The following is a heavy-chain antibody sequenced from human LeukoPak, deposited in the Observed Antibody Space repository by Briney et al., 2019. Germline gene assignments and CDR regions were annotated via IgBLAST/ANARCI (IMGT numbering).Heavy chain of an antibody. V-gene: IGHV3-30-3*01. Sequence: GGSLRLSCAASGLTFSSYAMHWVRQAPGKGLEWVAVISYDGSNKYYADSVKGRFTISRDNSKNTLYLQMNSLRAEDTAVYYCLVVEIVDYWGQGTLVTVSS. CDR3: LVVEIVDY. CDR2: ISYDGSNK. CDR1: GLTFSSYA. D-gene: IGHD5-24*01. J-gene: IGHJ4*02.